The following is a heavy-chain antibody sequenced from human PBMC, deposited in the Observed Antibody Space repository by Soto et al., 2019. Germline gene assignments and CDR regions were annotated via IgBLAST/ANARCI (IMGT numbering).Heavy chain of an antibody. CDR3: ARDLDSSSFAFDY. CDR2: IWYDGSNK. V-gene: IGHV3-33*01. D-gene: IGHD6-13*01. CDR1: GFTFSSYG. J-gene: IGHJ4*02. Sequence: QVQLVESGGGVVQPGRSLRLSCAASGFTFSSYGMHWVRQAPGKGLEWVAGIWYDGSNKYYADSVKGRFTISRDNSKNTLYLQMNSLRAEDTAVYYCARDLDSSSFAFDYWGQGTLVTVSS.